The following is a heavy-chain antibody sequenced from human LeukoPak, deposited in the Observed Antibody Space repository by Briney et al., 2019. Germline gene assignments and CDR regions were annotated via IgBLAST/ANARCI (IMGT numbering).Heavy chain of an antibody. V-gene: IGHV7-4-1*02. J-gene: IGHJ4*02. CDR3: ARALRWLQNDY. CDR2: INTNTGNP. CDR1: GYTFTTYA. D-gene: IGHD5-24*01. Sequence: ASVKVSCKASGYTFTTYAINWVRQAPGQGLEWMGWINTNTGNPTYAQGFTGWFVFSLDTSVSTAYLQISSLKAEDTAVYYCARALRWLQNDYWGQGTQVTVSS.